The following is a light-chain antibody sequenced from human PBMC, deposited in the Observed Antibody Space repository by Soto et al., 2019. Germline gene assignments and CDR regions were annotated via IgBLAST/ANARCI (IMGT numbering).Light chain of an antibody. Sequence: QSALTQPPSVSGAPGQRVTISCTGSSSNIGAGYDVHWYQQLPGTAPKLLIYGNNNRPSGVPDRFSGSKSGTSASLVITGLQAEDEADYYCQSYDSSLSGSVFGGGTKLTVL. CDR2: GNN. CDR1: SSNIGAGYD. CDR3: QSYDSSLSGSV. V-gene: IGLV1-40*01. J-gene: IGLJ3*02.